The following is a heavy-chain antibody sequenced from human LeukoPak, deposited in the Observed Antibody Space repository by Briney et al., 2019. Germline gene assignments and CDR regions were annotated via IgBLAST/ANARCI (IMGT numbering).Heavy chain of an antibody. CDR3: AKDRAQQLVLDF. CDR2: IIGSGSST. CDR1: GISFSSHG. D-gene: IGHD6-13*01. J-gene: IGHJ4*02. V-gene: IGHV3-23*01. Sequence: SGGSLRLSCAASGISFSSHGMHWVRQAPGKGLEWVSAIIGSGSSTYYADSVKGRFTISRDNSKNTLFLQMNSLRAEDTAVYYCAKDRAQQLVLDFWGQGTLVTVSS.